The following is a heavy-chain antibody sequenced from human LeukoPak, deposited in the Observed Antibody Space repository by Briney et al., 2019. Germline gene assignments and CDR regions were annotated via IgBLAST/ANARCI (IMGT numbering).Heavy chain of an antibody. V-gene: IGHV3-30*18. Sequence: GGSLRLSCAASGFTFRSYGMHWVRQAPGKGLERAAVTSFDGSDKYFADSVKGRFTISRDNSKNTLYLQMNSLRAEDTAVYYCAKSSPILRYFDWLSGMDYWGQGTLVTVSS. CDR3: AKSSPILRYFDWLSGMDY. D-gene: IGHD3-9*01. CDR2: TSFDGSDK. CDR1: GFTFRSYG. J-gene: IGHJ4*02.